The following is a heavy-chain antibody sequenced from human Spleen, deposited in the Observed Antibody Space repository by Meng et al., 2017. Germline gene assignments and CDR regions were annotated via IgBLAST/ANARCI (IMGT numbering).Heavy chain of an antibody. D-gene: IGHD6-13*01. Sequence: QIQLVESGGGLVKPGGSLRLSGAASGFTFSDTYMSWIRQAPGKGLEWVSTINYSGTTTHYADSVKGRFTISRDNSKNTLYLQMNSLRADDTALYFCARGHGYSSSWYPDYWGQGTLVTVSS. V-gene: IGHV3-11*01. J-gene: IGHJ4*02. CDR1: GFTFSDTY. CDR3: ARGHGYSSSWYPDY. CDR2: INYSGTTT.